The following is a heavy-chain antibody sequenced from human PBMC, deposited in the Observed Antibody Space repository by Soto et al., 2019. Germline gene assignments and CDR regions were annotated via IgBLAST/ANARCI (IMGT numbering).Heavy chain of an antibody. D-gene: IGHD6-19*01. CDR2: IIPIFGTA. Sequence: QVQLVQSGAEVKKPGSSVQVSCKASGGTFSSYAFSWVRQAPGQGLEWMGGIIPIFGTADYAQKFQGRVTITADESTSTAHMELSSLRSEDTAVYYCASWLKEAGIGENYYYGMDVWGQGTTVTVSS. J-gene: IGHJ6*02. CDR1: GGTFSSYA. V-gene: IGHV1-69*13. CDR3: ASWLKEAGIGENYYYGMDV.